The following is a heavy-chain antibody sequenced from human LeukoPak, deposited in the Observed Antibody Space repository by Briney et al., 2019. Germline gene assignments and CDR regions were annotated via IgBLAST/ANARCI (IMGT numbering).Heavy chain of an antibody. CDR3: ASWWELKY. D-gene: IGHD1-26*01. Sequence: GGSLRLSCAASGFTFSSYSMAWVRQAPGKGLEWVANIKEDGSGGEYVDSVKGRFTISRDNAKTSVYLQINSLRAEDTAVYYCASWWELKYWGQGTLVTVSS. CDR2: IKEDGSGG. V-gene: IGHV3-7*01. CDR1: GFTFSSYS. J-gene: IGHJ4*02.